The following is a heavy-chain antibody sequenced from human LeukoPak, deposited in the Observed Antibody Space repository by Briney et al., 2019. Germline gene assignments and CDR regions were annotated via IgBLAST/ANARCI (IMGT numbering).Heavy chain of an antibody. J-gene: IGHJ4*02. D-gene: IGHD6-25*01. CDR1: GYTFTSYD. CDR2: IIPIFGTA. Sequence: SVKVSCKASGYTFTSYDINWVRQATGQGLEWMGGIIPIFGTANYAQKFQGRVTITADESTSTAYMELSSLRSEDTAVYYCARGEGIAATNWGQGTLVTVSS. V-gene: IGHV1-69*13. CDR3: ARGEGIAATN.